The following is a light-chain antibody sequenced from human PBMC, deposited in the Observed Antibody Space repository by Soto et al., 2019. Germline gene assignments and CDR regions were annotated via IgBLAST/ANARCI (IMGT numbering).Light chain of an antibody. CDR1: SSNIGSNT. Sequence: QSVLTQPPSASGTPGQRVTISCSGRSSNIGSNTVNWYQQLPGTAPQLLIYSNDQRPSGVPDRFSGSNSGTAASLAISGLQSDDEDDYYCAAWDASLSGPVFGGGTKLTVL. J-gene: IGLJ2*01. V-gene: IGLV1-44*01. CDR3: AAWDASLSGPV. CDR2: SND.